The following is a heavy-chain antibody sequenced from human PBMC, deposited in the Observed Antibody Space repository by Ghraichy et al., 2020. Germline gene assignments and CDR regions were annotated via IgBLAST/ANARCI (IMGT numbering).Heavy chain of an antibody. V-gene: IGHV4-34*01. CDR3: ARGVGRLATKSNY. CDR1: GGTFNGYY. Sequence: SQTLSLTCAVNGGTFNGYYWSWIRQSPGKGLEWIGEINDTGNTNCNPSLKSQVTMSVDTSKNQFSLKMSSVTAADTAVYYCARGVGRLATKSNYWGQGTLVTVSS. D-gene: IGHD1-26*01. CDR2: INDTGNT. J-gene: IGHJ4*02.